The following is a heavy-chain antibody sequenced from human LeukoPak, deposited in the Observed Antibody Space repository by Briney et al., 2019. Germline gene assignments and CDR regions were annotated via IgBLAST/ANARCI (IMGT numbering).Heavy chain of an antibody. D-gene: IGHD6-19*01. J-gene: IGHJ4*02. CDR2: IYTSGST. Sequence: PSETLSLTCTASGGSISSYYWSWIRQPAGKGLVWIGRIYTSGSTNYNPSLKSRVTMSVDTSKNQFSLKLSSVTAADTAVYYCAREHSAVAGYFKFDFWGQGTLVTVSS. V-gene: IGHV4-4*07. CDR3: AREHSAVAGYFKFDF. CDR1: GGSISSYY.